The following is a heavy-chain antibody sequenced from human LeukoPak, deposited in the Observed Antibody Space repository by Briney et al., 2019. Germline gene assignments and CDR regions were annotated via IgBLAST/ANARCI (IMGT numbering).Heavy chain of an antibody. CDR3: AKEVTPYPQVITCFDY. Sequence: GGSLRLSCAASGFTFCSHAMTWVRQAPGKGLEWGSGIDGVGTNTYYADSVKGRFTVSRDNSKNTLYLQMNSLRANDTAVYFCAKEVTPYPQVITCFDYWGQGSLVTVSS. CDR2: IDGVGTNT. D-gene: IGHD3-22*01. J-gene: IGHJ4*02. V-gene: IGHV3-23*01. CDR1: GFTFCSHA.